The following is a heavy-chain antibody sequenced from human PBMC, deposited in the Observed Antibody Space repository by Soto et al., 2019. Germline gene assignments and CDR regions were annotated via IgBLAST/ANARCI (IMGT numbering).Heavy chain of an antibody. CDR2: MSYDGTSE. Sequence: GGSLRLSCAASGFSFTHYTINWVRQAPGKGLEWVAVMSYDGTSEYYADSVKGRFTISRDNSKSTVYLQMNSLTPEDTALYYCARKWGTYSSASLDYWGLGTLVTVSS. CDR3: ARKWGTYSSASLDY. CDR1: GFSFTHYT. V-gene: IGHV3-30*04. D-gene: IGHD6-19*01. J-gene: IGHJ4*02.